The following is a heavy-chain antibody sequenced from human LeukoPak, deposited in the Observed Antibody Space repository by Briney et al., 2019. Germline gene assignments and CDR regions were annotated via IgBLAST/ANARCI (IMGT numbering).Heavy chain of an antibody. J-gene: IGHJ5*02. Sequence: SETLSLTCAVYGGSFSGYYWSWIRQPPGKGLEWIGEINHRGSTNYNPSLKSRVTISVDTSKNQFSLKLSSVTAADTAVYYCARVLSWFDPWGQGPLVTVSS. V-gene: IGHV4-34*01. CDR3: ARVLSWFDP. CDR2: INHRGST. D-gene: IGHD3-10*01. CDR1: GGSFSGYY.